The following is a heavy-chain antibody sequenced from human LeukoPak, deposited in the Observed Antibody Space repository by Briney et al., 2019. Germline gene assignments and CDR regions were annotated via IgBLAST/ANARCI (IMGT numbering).Heavy chain of an antibody. D-gene: IGHD2-15*01. CDR3: ARDGYCSGGSCYYYYYYMDV. Sequence: GGSLRLSCAASGFTFSSYAMSWVRQAPGKGLEWVANIKQDGSEKYYVDSVKGRFTISRDNAKNSLYLQMNSLRAEDTAVYYCARDGYCSGGSCYYYYYYMDVWGKGTTVTVSS. J-gene: IGHJ6*03. CDR2: IKQDGSEK. CDR1: GFTFSSYA. V-gene: IGHV3-7*01.